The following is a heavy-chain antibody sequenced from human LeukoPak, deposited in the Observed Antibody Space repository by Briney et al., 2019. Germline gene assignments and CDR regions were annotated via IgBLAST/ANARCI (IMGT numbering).Heavy chain of an antibody. CDR2: ISSSSSYI. J-gene: IGHJ4*02. Sequence: GGSLRLSCAASGFTFSSYSMNWVRQAPGKGLEWVSSISSSSSYIYYADSVKGRFTISRDNAKNSLYLQMNSLRAEDTAVYYCGRGSGSYYKEIDYWGQGTLVTVSS. CDR3: GRGSGSYYKEIDY. D-gene: IGHD3-10*01. V-gene: IGHV3-21*01. CDR1: GFTFSSYS.